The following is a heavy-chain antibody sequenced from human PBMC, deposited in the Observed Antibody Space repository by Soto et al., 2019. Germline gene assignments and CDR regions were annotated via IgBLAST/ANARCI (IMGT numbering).Heavy chain of an antibody. D-gene: IGHD3-9*01. CDR1: GGSISSYY. CDR3: ARHDWAKPFDY. V-gene: IGHV4-59*08. Sequence: PSETLSLTCTVSGGSISSYYWSWIRQPPGKGLEWIGYIYYSGSTNYNPSLKSRVTISVDRSKNQFSLKLSSLTAADTAVYYCARHDWAKPFDYWGQGTLVTVSS. J-gene: IGHJ4*02. CDR2: IYYSGST.